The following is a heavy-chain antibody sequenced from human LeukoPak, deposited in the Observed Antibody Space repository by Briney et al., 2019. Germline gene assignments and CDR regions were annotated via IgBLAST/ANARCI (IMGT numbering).Heavy chain of an antibody. Sequence: WASVKVSCKASGYTFTGYYMHWVRQAPGQGLEWMGWINPNSGGTNYAQKFQGRVTMTEDTSTDTAYMELSSLRSEDTAVYYCATGVGYSYGFTPPNFDYWGQGTLVTVSS. CDR1: GYTFTGYY. V-gene: IGHV1-2*02. CDR2: INPNSGGT. D-gene: IGHD5-18*01. CDR3: ATGVGYSYGFTPPNFDY. J-gene: IGHJ4*02.